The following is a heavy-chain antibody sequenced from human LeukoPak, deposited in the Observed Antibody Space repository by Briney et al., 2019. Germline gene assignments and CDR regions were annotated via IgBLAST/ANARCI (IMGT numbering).Heavy chain of an antibody. Sequence: GGSLRLSCAASGFTFSSYAMSWVRQAPGKGLEWVSAISGSGGSTYYADSVKGRFTISRDNSKNTLYLQMNSLRAEDTAVYYCARGTYSSGWSYYFDYWGQGTLVTVSS. J-gene: IGHJ4*02. CDR2: ISGSGGST. V-gene: IGHV3-23*01. D-gene: IGHD6-19*01. CDR1: GFTFSSYA. CDR3: ARGTYSSGWSYYFDY.